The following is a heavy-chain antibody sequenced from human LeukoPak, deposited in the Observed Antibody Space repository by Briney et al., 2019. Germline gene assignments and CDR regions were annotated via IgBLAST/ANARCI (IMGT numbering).Heavy chain of an antibody. Sequence: PRGSLRLSCAASGFTFSSYAMSWVRQAPGKGLEWVSAISGSGGSTYYADSVKGRFTISRDNSKNTLYLQMNSLRAEDTAVYYCAKDGGVVEDYDSSGYYNYWGQGTLVTVSS. CDR2: ISGSGGST. D-gene: IGHD3-22*01. J-gene: IGHJ4*02. CDR3: AKDGGVVEDYDSSGYYNY. V-gene: IGHV3-23*01. CDR1: GFTFSSYA.